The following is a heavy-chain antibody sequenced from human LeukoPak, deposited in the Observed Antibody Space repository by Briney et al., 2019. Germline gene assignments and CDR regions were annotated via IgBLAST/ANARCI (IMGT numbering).Heavy chain of an antibody. J-gene: IGHJ4*02. D-gene: IGHD3-10*01. CDR3: AKAVWFGSTVGYYFDY. V-gene: IGHV3-23*01. CDR2: ISGSGGST. Sequence: GGSLRLSCAASGLPFSSYAMSWARQATGKGLEWVSAISGSGGSTYYADSVKRRFNIHRHNHKNTLYLQMNSLRAEDTAVYYCAKAVWFGSTVGYYFDYWGQGTLVTVSS. CDR1: GLPFSSYA.